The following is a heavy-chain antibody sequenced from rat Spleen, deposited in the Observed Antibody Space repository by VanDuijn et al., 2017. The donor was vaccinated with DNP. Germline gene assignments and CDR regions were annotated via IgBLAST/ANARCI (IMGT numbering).Heavy chain of an antibody. V-gene: IGHV5-58*01. CDR3: ARENYYAMDA. CDR1: GLIFSNYW. Sequence: EVQLVETGGGLVHPGRSLKLSCVASGLIFSNYWMNWIRQAPGKGLEWVASINRDGNSSYYPDSVKGRLTISRDNAKNTLYLQMNSLRSEDTATYYCARENYYAMDAWGQGTSVTVSS. CDR2: INRDGNSS. J-gene: IGHJ4*01.